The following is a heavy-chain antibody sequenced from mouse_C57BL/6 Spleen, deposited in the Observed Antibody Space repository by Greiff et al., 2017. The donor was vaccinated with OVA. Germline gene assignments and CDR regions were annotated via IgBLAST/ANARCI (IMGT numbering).Heavy chain of an antibody. CDR1: GFTFSSYA. CDR3: ARDGAQATSWFAY. J-gene: IGHJ3*01. V-gene: IGHV5-4*01. Sequence: EVKVVESGGGLVKPGGSLKLSCAASGFTFSSYAMSWVRQTPEKRLEWVATISDGGSYTYYPDNVKGRFTISRDNAKNNLYLQMSHLKSEDTAMYYCARDGAQATSWFAYWGQGTLVTVSA. CDR2: ISDGGSYT. D-gene: IGHD3-2*02.